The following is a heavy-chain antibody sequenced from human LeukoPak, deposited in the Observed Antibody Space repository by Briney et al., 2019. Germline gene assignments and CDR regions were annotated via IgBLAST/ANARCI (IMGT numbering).Heavy chain of an antibody. CDR3: ATEKIVVVSLGGPG. V-gene: IGHV3-23*01. CDR1: GFTFSSYA. D-gene: IGHD3-22*01. CDR2: ISGSGGST. J-gene: IGHJ3*01. Sequence: PGGSLRLSCAASGFTFSSYAMSCVREARGKGLEWVSAISGSGGSTYYADSVTGLFTVSRDSSKHTVDVQMNNLRAEDTAVYYCATEKIVVVSLGGPGWGQGTMVTVSS.